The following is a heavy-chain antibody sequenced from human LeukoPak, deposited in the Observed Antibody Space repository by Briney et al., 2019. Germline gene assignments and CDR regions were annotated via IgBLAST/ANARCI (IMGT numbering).Heavy chain of an antibody. CDR1: GGSISSSGYY. D-gene: IGHD6-13*01. CDR2: INHSGST. V-gene: IGHV4-39*07. J-gene: IGHJ6*02. CDR3: ARGRLGIYYYYYGMDV. Sequence: PSETLSLTCTVSGGSISSSGYYWSWIRQPPGKGLEWIGEINHSGSTNYNPSLKSRVTISVDTSKNQFSLKLSSVTAADTAVYYCARGRLGIYYYYYGMDVWGQGTTVTVSS.